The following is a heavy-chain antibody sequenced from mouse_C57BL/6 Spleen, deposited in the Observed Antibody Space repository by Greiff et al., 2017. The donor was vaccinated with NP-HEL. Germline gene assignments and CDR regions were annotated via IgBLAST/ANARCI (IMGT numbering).Heavy chain of an antibody. CDR2: IDPSDSET. Sequence: QVQLQQPGAELVRPGSSVKLSCKASGYTFTSYWMHWVKQRPIQGLEWIGNIDPSDSETHYNQKFKDKATLTVDKSSSTAYMQLSSLTSEDSAVYYCAKGIYYDYDAGTDYWGQGTTLTVSS. D-gene: IGHD2-4*01. V-gene: IGHV1-52*01. CDR3: AKGIYYDYDAGTDY. J-gene: IGHJ2*01. CDR1: GYTFTSYW.